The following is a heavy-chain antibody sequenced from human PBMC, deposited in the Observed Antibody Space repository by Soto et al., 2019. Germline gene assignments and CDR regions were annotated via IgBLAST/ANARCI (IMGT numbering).Heavy chain of an antibody. CDR3: ARGRKSGRLELRHAFDI. D-gene: IGHD1-7*01. Sequence: ASVKVSCKASGYTFTSYDTNWVRQATGQGLEWMGWMNPNSGNTGYAQKFQGRVTMTRNTSISTAYMELSSLRSEDTAVYYCARGRKSGRLELRHAFDIWGQGTMVTVSS. CDR2: MNPNSGNT. V-gene: IGHV1-8*01. CDR1: GYTFTSYD. J-gene: IGHJ3*02.